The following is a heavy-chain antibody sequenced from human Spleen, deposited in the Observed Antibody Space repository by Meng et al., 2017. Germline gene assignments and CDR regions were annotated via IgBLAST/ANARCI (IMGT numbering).Heavy chain of an antibody. CDR1: GDSVSSNSAA. J-gene: IGHJ6*02. D-gene: IGHD6-19*01. V-gene: IGHV6-1*01. Sequence: SCAISGDSVSSNSAAWNWIRQSPARGLEWLGRTYYRSKWYNDYAVSVKSRITINPDTSKNQFSLQLNSVTPEDTAVYYCARVIVAVAGTYDDCGMDVWGQGTTVTVSS. CDR2: TYYRSKWYN. CDR3: ARVIVAVAGTYDDCGMDV.